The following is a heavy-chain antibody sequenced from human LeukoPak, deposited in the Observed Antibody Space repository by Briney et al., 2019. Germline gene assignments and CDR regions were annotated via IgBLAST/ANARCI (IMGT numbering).Heavy chain of an antibody. CDR2: ISSSGSTI. Sequence: AGGSLRLSCAASGFTFSSYEMNWVRQAPGKGLEWVSYISSSGSTIYYADSVKGRFTISRDNSKNTLYLQMNSLRAEDTAVYYCAKALSSGWYDGDDYFDYWGQGTLVTVSS. CDR3: AKALSSGWYDGDDYFDY. CDR1: GFTFSSYE. J-gene: IGHJ4*02. D-gene: IGHD6-19*01. V-gene: IGHV3-48*03.